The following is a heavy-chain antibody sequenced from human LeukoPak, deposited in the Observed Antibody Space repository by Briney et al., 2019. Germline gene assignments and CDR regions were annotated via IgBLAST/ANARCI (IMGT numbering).Heavy chain of an antibody. CDR2: IYSGGST. V-gene: IGHV3-53*01. J-gene: IGHJ4*02. D-gene: IGHD3-10*01. Sequence: GGSLRLSCAASGFTVSSNYMSWVRQAPGKGLEWDSVIYSGGSTYYADSVKGRFTISRDNSKNTLYLQMNSLRAEDTAVYYCARDRDYGSGNGFDYWGQGTLVTVSS. CDR3: ARDRDYGSGNGFDY. CDR1: GFTVSSNY.